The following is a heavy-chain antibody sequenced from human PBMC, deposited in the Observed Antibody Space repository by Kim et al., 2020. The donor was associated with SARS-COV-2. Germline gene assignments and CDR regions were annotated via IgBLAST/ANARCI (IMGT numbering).Heavy chain of an antibody. J-gene: IGHJ4*02. Sequence: PSFQGQVTISADKSIRTAYLQWSSLKASDTAMYYCASGSIAAPEYYFDYWGQGTLVTVSS. CDR3: ASGSIAAPEYYFDY. D-gene: IGHD6-13*01. V-gene: IGHV5-51*01.